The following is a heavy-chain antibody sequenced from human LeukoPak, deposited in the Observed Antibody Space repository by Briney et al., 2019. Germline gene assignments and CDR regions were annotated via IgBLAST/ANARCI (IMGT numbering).Heavy chain of an antibody. CDR2: ISGSGGST. Sequence: GGSLRLSCAASGFTFSGSAMHWVRQAPGKGLEWVSAISGSGGSTYYADSVKGRFTISRDNSKNTLYLQMNSLRAEDTAVYYCAKDRGIQLWQGPFDYWGQGTLVTVSS. CDR3: AKDRGIQLWQGPFDY. J-gene: IGHJ4*02. CDR1: GFTFSGSA. V-gene: IGHV3-23*01. D-gene: IGHD5-18*01.